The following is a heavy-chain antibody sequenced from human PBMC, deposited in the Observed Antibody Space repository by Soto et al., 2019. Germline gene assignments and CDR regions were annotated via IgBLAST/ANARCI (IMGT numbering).Heavy chain of an antibody. V-gene: IGHV5-51*01. J-gene: IGHJ6*02. CDR3: ARPREAGKNYYGVDV. CDR2: IYPGDSDT. CDR1: GYSFTSYW. D-gene: IGHD6-19*01. Sequence: GESLKISCKGAGYSFTSYWIGCVRQMPGKGLEWMGIIYPGDSDTRYSPSFQGQVTISADKSISTAYLQWSSLKASDTSMYYCARPREAGKNYYGVDVWGQGITVTVSS.